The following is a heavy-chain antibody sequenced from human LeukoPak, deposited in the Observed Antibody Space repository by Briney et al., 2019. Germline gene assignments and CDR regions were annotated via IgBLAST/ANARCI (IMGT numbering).Heavy chain of an antibody. Sequence: ASVKVSCKVSGYTLTELSMHWVRQAPGRGLEWMGGFDPEDGETIYAQKFQGRVTMTEDTSTSTAYMELRSLRSDDTAVYYCARDKCKTREELGGCHWFDPWGQGTLVTVSS. CDR3: ARDKCKTREELGGCHWFDP. D-gene: IGHD1-26*01. CDR2: FDPEDGET. J-gene: IGHJ5*02. CDR1: GYTLTELS. V-gene: IGHV1-24*01.